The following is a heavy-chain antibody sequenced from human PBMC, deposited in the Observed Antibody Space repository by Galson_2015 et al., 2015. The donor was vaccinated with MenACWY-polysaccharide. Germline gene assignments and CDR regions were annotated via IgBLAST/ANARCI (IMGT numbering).Heavy chain of an antibody. V-gene: IGHV1-8*01. Sequence: SVKVSCKASGYTFTSYDINWVRQATGQGLEWMGGMSPKSGYKGYAQKIQDRVTMTSDTSRSTAYMELSGLRSEDTAVYYCARVNGDIDYWGQGTLVTVSS. J-gene: IGHJ4*02. D-gene: IGHD4-17*01. CDR2: MSPKSGYK. CDR1: GYTFTSYD. CDR3: ARVNGDIDY.